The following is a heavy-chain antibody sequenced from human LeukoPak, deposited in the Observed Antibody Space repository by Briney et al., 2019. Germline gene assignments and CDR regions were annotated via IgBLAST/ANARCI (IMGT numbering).Heavy chain of an antibody. CDR3: ARGRAVGVIGVWFDP. CDR2: INHSGNT. V-gene: IGHV4-34*01. J-gene: IGHJ5*02. CDR1: GGSFSGNY. Sequence: SETLSLTCAVDGGSFSGNYWTWIRQAPGKGLEWLGEINHSGNTNYNPSLKSRATISMDTSKNQFSLKLHSVTAADTAVYYCARGRAVGVIGVWFDPWGPGTQVTVSS. D-gene: IGHD3-22*01.